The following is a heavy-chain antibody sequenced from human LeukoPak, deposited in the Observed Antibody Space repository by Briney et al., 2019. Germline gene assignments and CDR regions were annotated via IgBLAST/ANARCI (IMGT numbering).Heavy chain of an antibody. CDR1: GGSISSGGDY. J-gene: IGHJ3*02. Sequence: SETLSLTCTVTGGSISSGGDYWSWIRQHPGKGLEWIGYIYYSGTTYYNPSLRSRITISVDTSKSQFSLNLSSVTAADTAVYYCARAAWRGTNSRDAFDIWGQGTMVAVSS. D-gene: IGHD4/OR15-4a*01. V-gene: IGHV4-31*03. CDR2: IYYSGTT. CDR3: ARAAWRGTNSRDAFDI.